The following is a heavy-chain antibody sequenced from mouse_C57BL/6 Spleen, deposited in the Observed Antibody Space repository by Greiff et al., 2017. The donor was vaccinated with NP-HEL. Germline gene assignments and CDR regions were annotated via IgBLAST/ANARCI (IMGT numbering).Heavy chain of an antibody. Sequence: VQLQQSGAELVKPGASVKISCKASGYAFSSYWMNWVKQRPGKGLEWIGQLYPRDGDTTYNGKFKGKATLTADKSSSTAYMQLSSLTSEDSAVYVCASSYGNWFAYWGQGTLVTVPA. J-gene: IGHJ3*01. CDR1: GYAFSSYW. V-gene: IGHV1-80*01. D-gene: IGHD2-1*01. CDR2: LYPRDGDT. CDR3: ASSYGNWFAY.